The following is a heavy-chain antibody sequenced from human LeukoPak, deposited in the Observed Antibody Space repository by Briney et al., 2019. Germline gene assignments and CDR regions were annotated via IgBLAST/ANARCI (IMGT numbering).Heavy chain of an antibody. V-gene: IGHV4-39*07. J-gene: IGHJ5*02. CDR2: IYYSGST. D-gene: IGHD1-26*01. CDR1: GGSISSSSYY. Sequence: SETLSLTCTVSGGSISSSSYYWGWIRQPPGKGLEWIGSIYYSGSTYYNPSLKSRVTISVDTSKNQFSLKLSSVTAADTAVYYCARVFRGYSGSYGNWFDPWGQGTLVTVSS. CDR3: ARVFRGYSGSYGNWFDP.